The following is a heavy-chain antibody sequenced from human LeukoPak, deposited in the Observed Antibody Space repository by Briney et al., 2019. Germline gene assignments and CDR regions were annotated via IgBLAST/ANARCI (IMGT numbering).Heavy chain of an antibody. CDR2: IKEDGSEK. D-gene: IGHD6-19*01. J-gene: IGHJ3*02. V-gene: IGHV3-7*01. CDR1: VFTFSRYW. CDR3: ARDHHNSGWYTHAFDI. Sequence: PGGSLRLSCAASVFTFSRYWMTWVRQAPGKGLEWVANIKEDGSEKYYVDSVKGRSTISRDNAKNSVFLQMNSLRAEDTAVYYCARDHHNSGWYTHAFDIWGQGTMVTVSS.